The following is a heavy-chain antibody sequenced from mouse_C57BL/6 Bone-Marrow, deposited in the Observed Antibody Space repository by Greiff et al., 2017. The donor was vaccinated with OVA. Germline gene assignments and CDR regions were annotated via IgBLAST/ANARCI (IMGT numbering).Heavy chain of an antibody. V-gene: IGHV5-6*01. J-gene: IGHJ3*01. CDR2: ISSGGSYT. CDR3: ARPFYYYGREFAWFAY. Sequence: EVQLVESGGDLVKPGGSLKLSCAASGFTFSSYGMSWVRQTPDKRLEWVATISSGGSYTYYPDSVKGRFTISRDNAKNTLYLQMSSLKSEDTAMYYCARPFYYYGREFAWFAYWGQGTLVTVSA. D-gene: IGHD1-1*01. CDR1: GFTFSSYG.